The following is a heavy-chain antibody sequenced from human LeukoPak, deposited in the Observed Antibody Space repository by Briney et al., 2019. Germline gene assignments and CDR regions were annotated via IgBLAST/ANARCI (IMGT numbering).Heavy chain of an antibody. CDR3: ARDIFEWIRQGGLFDY. J-gene: IGHJ4*02. CDR1: GFTFSSYW. V-gene: IGHV3-7*01. D-gene: IGHD5-12*01. Sequence: GGSLRLSCAASGFTFSSYWMSWVRQAPGKGLEWVANIKQDGSEKYYVDSVKGRFTISRDNAKNSLYLQMNSLRAEDTAVYYCARDIFEWIRQGGLFDYRGQGTLVTVSS. CDR2: IKQDGSEK.